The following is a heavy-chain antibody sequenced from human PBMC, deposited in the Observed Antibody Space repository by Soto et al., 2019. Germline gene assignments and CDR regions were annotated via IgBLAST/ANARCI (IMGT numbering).Heavy chain of an antibody. CDR1: GFTFSSYG. CDR2: ISYDGSNK. D-gene: IGHD4-17*01. J-gene: IGHJ6*03. V-gene: IGHV3-30*03. CDR3: ATPGRDYGYYYYMDV. Sequence: QVQLVESGGGVVQPGRSLRLSCAASGFTFSSYGMHWVRQAPGKGLEWVAVISYDGSNKYYADSVKGRFTISRDNSKNTLYLQMNSLRAEDTAVYYCATPGRDYGYYYYMDVWGKGTTVTVSS.